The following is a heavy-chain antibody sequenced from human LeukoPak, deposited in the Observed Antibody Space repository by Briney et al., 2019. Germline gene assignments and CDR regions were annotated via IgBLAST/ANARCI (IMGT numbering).Heavy chain of an antibody. Sequence: SETLSLTCAVYGGSFSGYYWSWIRQPPGKGLEWIGEINHSGSTNYNPSLKSRVTISVDTSKNQFSLRLSSVTAADTAVYYCARGTGDWFDPWGQGTLVTVSS. J-gene: IGHJ5*02. V-gene: IGHV4-34*01. CDR1: GGSFSGYY. CDR3: ARGTGDWFDP. CDR2: INHSGST. D-gene: IGHD1-14*01.